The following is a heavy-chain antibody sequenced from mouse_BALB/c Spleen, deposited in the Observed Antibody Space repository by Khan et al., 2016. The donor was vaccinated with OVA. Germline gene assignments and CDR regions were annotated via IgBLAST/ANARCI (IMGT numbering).Heavy chain of an antibody. CDR1: GFTFSNYG. J-gene: IGHJ3*01. Sequence: EVQLVESGGGLVKPGGSLKLSCAASGFTFSNYGVSWVRQTPEKRLEWVASISSGDTTYYPDSVKGRFTISRDNAWNTLYLQMRSLRSEDTAMYYCARDYWFAYWGQGTLVTVSA. CDR2: ISSGDTT. V-gene: IGHV5-6-5*01. CDR3: ARDYWFAY.